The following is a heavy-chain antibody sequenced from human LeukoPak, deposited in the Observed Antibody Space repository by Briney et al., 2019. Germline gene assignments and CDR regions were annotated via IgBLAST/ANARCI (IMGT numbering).Heavy chain of an antibody. CDR1: GGSISSSNSY. D-gene: IGHD2-2*01. V-gene: IGHV4-39*01. Sequence: PSETLSLTCTVSGGSISSSNSYWAWIRQPPGKGLEWIGTLYYSGDTYYNASLKSRVTISVDTSKNQFSLKLTSVTAADAAVYYCARRCISISCFYYWGQGTLVTVSS. J-gene: IGHJ4*02. CDR3: ARRCISISCFYY. CDR2: LYYSGDT.